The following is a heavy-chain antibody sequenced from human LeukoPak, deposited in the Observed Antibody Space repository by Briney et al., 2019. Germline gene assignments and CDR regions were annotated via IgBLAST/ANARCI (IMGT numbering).Heavy chain of an antibody. Sequence: PSETLSLTCTVSGGSISSSSYYWGWIRQPPGKGLEWIGSIYYSGSTYYNPSLKSRVTISVDTSKNQFSLKLSSVTAADTAVYYCARHWRSMRWLHPPHDHWYFDLWGRGTLVTVSS. D-gene: IGHD5-24*01. J-gene: IGHJ2*01. CDR3: ARHWRSMRWLHPPHDHWYFDL. V-gene: IGHV4-39*01. CDR2: IYYSGST. CDR1: GGSISSSSYY.